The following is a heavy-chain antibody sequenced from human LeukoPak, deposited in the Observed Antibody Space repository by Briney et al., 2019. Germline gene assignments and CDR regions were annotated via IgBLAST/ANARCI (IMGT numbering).Heavy chain of an antibody. CDR3: ARDGYNSGSGGYYFDY. D-gene: IGHD5-18*01. CDR1: GFTFSSYA. J-gene: IGHJ4*02. V-gene: IGHV3-23*01. Sequence: PGGSLRLSCAASGFTFSSYAMSWVRQAPGKGLEWVSAISGSGGSTYYADSVKGRFTISRDNSKNTLYLQMNSLRAEDTAVYYCARDGYNSGSGGYYFDYWGQGTLVTVSS. CDR2: ISGSGGST.